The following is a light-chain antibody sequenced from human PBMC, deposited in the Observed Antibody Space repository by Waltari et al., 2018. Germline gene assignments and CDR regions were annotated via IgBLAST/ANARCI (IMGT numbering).Light chain of an antibody. V-gene: IGKV4-1*01. CDR2: WAS. CDR1: QSVLNTSNNTNY. CDR3: QQHFTIPLT. Sequence: DIVLTQAPDSLAVSLGERATSTGESSQSVLNTSNNTNYLTWYQQKPGQPPKLLISWASTRESGVPDRFSGSGSGTDFTLTISSLQAEDVAVYFCQQHFTIPLTFGGGTRVEIK. J-gene: IGKJ4*01.